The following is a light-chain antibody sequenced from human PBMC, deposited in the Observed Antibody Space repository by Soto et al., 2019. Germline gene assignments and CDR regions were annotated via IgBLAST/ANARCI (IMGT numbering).Light chain of an antibody. CDR3: QQSYSTPYT. CDR2: AAS. Sequence: DIQMTQSPSSLSVSVGDRVAITCRPSQSISSYLNWYQQKPGKAPKLLIYAASNLQAGVPSRFSGSRSGTDFTLTISSLEPEDFATYFCQQSYSTPYTVGQGTKLEIK. J-gene: IGKJ2*01. V-gene: IGKV1-39*01. CDR1: QSISSY.